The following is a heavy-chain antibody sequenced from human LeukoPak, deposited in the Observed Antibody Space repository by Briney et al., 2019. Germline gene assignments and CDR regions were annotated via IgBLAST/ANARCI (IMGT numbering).Heavy chain of an antibody. CDR3: ARHVAGYDY. Sequence: PGGSLRLSCAASGFTFSSYWMHWVRQAPGKGLVSVSRINTDGSTTTYADSVKGRFTISRDNAKNTLFLQMDSLRADDTAVYYCARHVAGYDYWGQGTLVTVSS. J-gene: IGHJ4*02. V-gene: IGHV3-74*01. CDR1: GFTFSSYW. CDR2: INTDGSTT. D-gene: IGHD6-19*01.